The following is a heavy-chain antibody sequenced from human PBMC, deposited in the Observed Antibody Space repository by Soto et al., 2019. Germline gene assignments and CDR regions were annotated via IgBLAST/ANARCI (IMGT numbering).Heavy chain of an antibody. CDR1: GGTFRSYG. D-gene: IGHD3-22*01. J-gene: IGHJ4*02. CDR2: IIPIFGTT. Sequence: QVQLVQSGAEVKKPGSSVKVSCEASGGTFRSYGITWVRQAPGQGLEWMGGIIPIFGTTNYAQKFQGRVTITADESTNIAYMELSSLRSEHTAVYYCARDYYDSSGYPGYWGQGTLVTVSS. CDR3: ARDYYDSSGYPGY. V-gene: IGHV1-69*01.